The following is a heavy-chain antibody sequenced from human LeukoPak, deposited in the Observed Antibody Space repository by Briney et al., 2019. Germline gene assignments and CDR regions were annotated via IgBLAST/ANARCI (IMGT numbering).Heavy chain of an antibody. CDR3: AREVVTPTYNWFDP. D-gene: IGHD3-22*01. CDR2: IYNSGST. V-gene: IGHV4-31*03. J-gene: IGHJ5*02. Sequence: PSQTLSLTCTVSGGSISSVGYCWIWLRPRPGKGLDWLVYIYNSGSTYYNPSLKSRVTISVDTSKSQFSLKLSSVTAADTAVYYCAREVVTPTYNWFDPWGQGTLVTVSS. CDR1: GGSISSVGYC.